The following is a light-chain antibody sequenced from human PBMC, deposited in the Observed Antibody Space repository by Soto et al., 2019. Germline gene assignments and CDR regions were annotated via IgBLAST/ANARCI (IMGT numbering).Light chain of an antibody. CDR1: QSVEYQSNNKKF. CDR3: QQYYSTPVT. V-gene: IGKV4-1*01. CDR2: WGS. Sequence: DIVMTQFPDSLAVSLGERVTISCMSSQSVEYQSNNKKFLAWYQQRPGQPLKLLISWGSTRESGVPERFSGSGSGTDFTLTIASLQPEDVAVYYCQQYYSTPVTFGGGTKVEIK. J-gene: IGKJ4*02.